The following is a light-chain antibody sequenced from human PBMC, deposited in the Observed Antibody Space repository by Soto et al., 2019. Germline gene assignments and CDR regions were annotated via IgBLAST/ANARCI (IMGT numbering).Light chain of an antibody. CDR3: QQYGGSPQT. Sequence: EIGLTQSRGTMSLSPGERATLSCRASQSVSSSYLAWYQQKPGQAPRLLIYGASSRATGIPDRFSGSGSGTDFTLTINSLALEDVAVYFCQQYGGSPQTFGQGTKVDIK. J-gene: IGKJ1*01. V-gene: IGKV3-20*01. CDR1: QSVSSSY. CDR2: GAS.